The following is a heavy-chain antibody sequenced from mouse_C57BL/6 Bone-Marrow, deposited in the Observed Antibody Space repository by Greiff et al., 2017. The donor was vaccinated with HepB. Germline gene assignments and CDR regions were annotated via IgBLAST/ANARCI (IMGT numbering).Heavy chain of an antibody. CDR2: IDPADSAT. J-gene: IGHJ2*01. Sequence: VQLQQPGAELVRPGSSVKLSCKASGYTFTSYWMHWVKQRPIQGLEWIGNIDPADSATHYNQKFKDKATLTVDKSSSTAYMQLSSLTSEDSAVYYCARGGLDYWGQGTTLTVSS. CDR1: GYTFTSYW. CDR3: ARGGLDY. V-gene: IGHV1-52*01.